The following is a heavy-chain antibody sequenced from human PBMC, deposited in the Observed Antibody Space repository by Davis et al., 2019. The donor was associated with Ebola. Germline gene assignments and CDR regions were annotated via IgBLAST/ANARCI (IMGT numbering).Heavy chain of an antibody. Sequence: SGPTLAKPTQTLTLTCTSSGFSLSTSGMGVGWIRQPPGKALECLGFIFWDVDRRYSPSLKSRLTITKDTSKNQVVLTMTNMDPADTATYYCTRLAYTNGWFYFDSWGQGSLVTVSS. CDR2: IFWDVDR. V-gene: IGHV2-5*02. CDR3: TRLAYTNGWFYFDS. CDR1: GFSLSTSGMG. D-gene: IGHD2-8*01. J-gene: IGHJ4*02.